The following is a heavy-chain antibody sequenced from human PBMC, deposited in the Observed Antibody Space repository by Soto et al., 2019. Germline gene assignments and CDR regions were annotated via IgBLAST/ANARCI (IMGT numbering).Heavy chain of an antibody. CDR1: GFTFSSYA. V-gene: IGHV3-23*01. Sequence: PGGSLRLSCAASGFTFSSYAMSWVRQAPGKGLEWVSAISGSGGSTYYADSVKGRFTISRDNSKNTLYLQMNSLRAEDTAVYYCAKKCGYSTIYHYYYGMDVWGQGTTVTLSS. D-gene: IGHD5-18*01. J-gene: IGHJ6*02. CDR2: ISGSGGST. CDR3: AKKCGYSTIYHYYYGMDV.